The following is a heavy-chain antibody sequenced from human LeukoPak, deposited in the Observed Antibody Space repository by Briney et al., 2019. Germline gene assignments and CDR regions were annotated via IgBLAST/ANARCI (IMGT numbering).Heavy chain of an antibody. CDR3: AKDPNGDYIGTFDI. CDR2: ISYDGSNK. Sequence: GGSLRLSCAASGFTFSSYAMHWVRQAPGKGLEWVAVISYDGSNKYYADSVKGRFTISRDNSKNTLYLQMNSLRAEDTAVYYCAKDPNGDYIGTFDIWGQGTMVTVSS. V-gene: IGHV3-30-3*01. J-gene: IGHJ3*02. D-gene: IGHD4-17*01. CDR1: GFTFSSYA.